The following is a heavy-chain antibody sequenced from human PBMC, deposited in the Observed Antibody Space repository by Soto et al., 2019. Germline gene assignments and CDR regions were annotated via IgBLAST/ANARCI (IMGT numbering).Heavy chain of an antibody. V-gene: IGHV1-3*01. CDR3: ARESVGLYDFWSGYYHLGY. Sequence: GASVKVSCKASGYTFTSYAMHWVRQAPGQRLEWMGWINAGNGSTKYSQKFQGRVTITRDTSASTAYMELSSLRSEDTAVYYCARESVGLYDFWSGYYHLGYWGQGTLVTVSS. J-gene: IGHJ4*02. D-gene: IGHD3-3*01. CDR1: GYTFTSYA. CDR2: INAGNGST.